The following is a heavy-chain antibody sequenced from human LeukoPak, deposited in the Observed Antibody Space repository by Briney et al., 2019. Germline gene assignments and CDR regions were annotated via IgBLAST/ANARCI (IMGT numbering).Heavy chain of an antibody. CDR3: ARGEDEKYSISWYRY. V-gene: IGHV4-59*01. J-gene: IGHJ4*02. CDR2: IYYSGST. D-gene: IGHD6-13*01. Sequence: KPSETLSLTCTVSGGSISSYYWSWIRQPPGKGLEWIGYIYYSGSTNYNPSLKSRVTISVDTSKNQFSLKLSSVTAADTAVYYCARGEDEKYSISWYRYWGQGTLVTVSS. CDR1: GGSISSYY.